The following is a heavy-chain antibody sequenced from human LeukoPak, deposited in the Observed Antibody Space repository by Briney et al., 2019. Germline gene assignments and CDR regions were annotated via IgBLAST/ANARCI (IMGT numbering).Heavy chain of an antibody. CDR3: ANSGDSSGYSHFDY. V-gene: IGHV3-23*01. Sequence: GGSLRLSCAASGFTFSSYAMSWVRQAPGKGLEWVSAISGSGGSTYYADSVKGRFTISRDNSKNTLYLQMNSLRAEDTAVYYCANSGDSSGYSHFDYWGQGTLVTVSS. CDR1: GFTFSSYA. J-gene: IGHJ4*02. CDR2: ISGSGGST. D-gene: IGHD3-22*01.